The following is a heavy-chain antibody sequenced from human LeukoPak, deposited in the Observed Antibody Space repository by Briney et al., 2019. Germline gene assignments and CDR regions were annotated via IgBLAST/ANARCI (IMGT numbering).Heavy chain of an antibody. J-gene: IGHJ5*02. D-gene: IGHD6-19*01. CDR3: ARGMGSGWYSNWFDP. CDR2: IYSSGST. CDR1: GDPFSSYH. V-gene: IGHV4-4*07. Sequence: PSETLSLTCTVSGDPFSSYHWSWTRRPRGRALECLGRIYSSGSTNYNPSLKSRVTMSVDTSKNQFSLKLSSVTAADTAVYYCARGMGSGWYSNWFDPWGQGTLVTVSS.